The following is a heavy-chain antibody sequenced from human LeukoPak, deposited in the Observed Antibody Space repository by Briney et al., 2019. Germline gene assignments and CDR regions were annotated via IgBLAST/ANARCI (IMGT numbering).Heavy chain of an antibody. V-gene: IGHV3-30*18. J-gene: IGHJ5*02. D-gene: IGHD3-22*01. Sequence: GGSLRLSCAASGFTFSSYGMHWVRQAPGKGLEWGAVISYDGSNKYYADSVKGRFTISRDNSKNTLYLQMNSLRAEDTAVYYCAKDYYDSSGRWFDPWGQGTLVTVSS. CDR2: ISYDGSNK. CDR1: GFTFSSYG. CDR3: AKDYYDSSGRWFDP.